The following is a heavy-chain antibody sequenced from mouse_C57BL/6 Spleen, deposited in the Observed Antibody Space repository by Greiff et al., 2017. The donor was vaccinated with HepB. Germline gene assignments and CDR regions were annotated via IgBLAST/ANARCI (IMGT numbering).Heavy chain of an antibody. CDR3: ARHEDPYYSNYEGYFDY. CDR2: FYPGSGSI. V-gene: IGHV1-62-2*01. D-gene: IGHD2-5*01. Sequence: QVQLQQSGAELVKPGASVKLSCKASGYTFTEYTIHWVKQRPGQGLEWIGWFYPGSGSIKYNEKFKDKATLTADKSSSTVYMELSRLTSEDSAVYFCARHEDPYYSNYEGYFDYWGQGTTLTVSS. CDR1: GYTFTEYT. J-gene: IGHJ2*01.